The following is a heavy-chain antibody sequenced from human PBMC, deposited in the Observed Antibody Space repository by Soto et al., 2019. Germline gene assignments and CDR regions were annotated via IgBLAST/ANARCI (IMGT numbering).Heavy chain of an antibody. V-gene: IGHV4-59*02. CDR1: GGSVSSYY. Sequence: SETLSLTCSVSGGSVSSYYWNWIRQLPGKGLEWIGYIYYSGTTNYNPSLKSRVTMSVDTSKNQFSLKLGSVTAADTAVYYCARTSGVSSSYYYDYWGQGTLVTVSS. CDR2: IYYSGTT. J-gene: IGHJ4*02. D-gene: IGHD3-22*01. CDR3: ARTSGVSSSYYYDY.